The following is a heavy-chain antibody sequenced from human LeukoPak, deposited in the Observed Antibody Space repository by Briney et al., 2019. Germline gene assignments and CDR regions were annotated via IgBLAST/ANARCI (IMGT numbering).Heavy chain of an antibody. Sequence: PSETLSLTCTVSGGYISSSSYYWGWVRQPPGKGLEWIGDIFIVGEPTSSSLKSRFTISLDTSKNQFSLKVNSVTAADTAVYYCARRRYYDSTGYLDWGQGTLVSISP. CDR3: ARRRYYDSTGYLD. CDR1: GGYISSSSYY. J-gene: IGHJ1*01. CDR2: IFIVGEP. D-gene: IGHD3-22*01. V-gene: IGHV4-39*01.